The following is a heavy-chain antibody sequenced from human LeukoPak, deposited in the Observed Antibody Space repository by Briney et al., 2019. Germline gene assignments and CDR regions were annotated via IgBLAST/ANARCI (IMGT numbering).Heavy chain of an antibody. CDR1: GFTFSSYD. V-gene: IGHV3-23*01. Sequence: PGGSLRLSCAASGFTFSSYDMNWVRQAPGKGLEWVSTISGSGESTYYADSVKGRFTISRDNSKNTVYLQMNSLRAEDTAVYYCAKTRPPAAIWFWDYWGQGTLVTVSS. CDR3: AKTRPPAAIWFWDY. CDR2: ISGSGEST. D-gene: IGHD2-2*01. J-gene: IGHJ4*02.